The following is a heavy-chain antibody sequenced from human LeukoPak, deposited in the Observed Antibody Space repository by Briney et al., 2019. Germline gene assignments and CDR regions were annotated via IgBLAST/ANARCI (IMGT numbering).Heavy chain of an antibody. CDR3: ARVSGGYYDSSGYYEGVEYYFDY. J-gene: IGHJ4*02. D-gene: IGHD3-22*01. V-gene: IGHV3-7*03. Sequence: PGGSLRLSCAASGFTFSSYSMNWVRQAPGKGLEWVANIKQDGSEKYYVDSVKGRFTISRDNAKNSLYLQMNSLRAEDTAVYYCARVSGGYYDSSGYYEGVEYYFDYWGQGTLVTVSS. CDR2: IKQDGSEK. CDR1: GFTFSSYS.